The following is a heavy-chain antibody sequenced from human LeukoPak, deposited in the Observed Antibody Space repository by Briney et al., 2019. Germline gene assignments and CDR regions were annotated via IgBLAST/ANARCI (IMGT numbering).Heavy chain of an antibody. CDR1: GGTFSSYA. CDR3: ARDLHSSSWYTEVC. J-gene: IGHJ4*02. Sequence: GASVKVSCKASGGTFSSYAISWVRQAPGQGPEWMGGIIPIFGTANYAQKFQGRVTITADESTSTAYMELSSLRSEDTAVYYCARDLHSSSWYTEVCWGQGTLVTVSS. V-gene: IGHV1-69*13. CDR2: IIPIFGTA. D-gene: IGHD6-13*01.